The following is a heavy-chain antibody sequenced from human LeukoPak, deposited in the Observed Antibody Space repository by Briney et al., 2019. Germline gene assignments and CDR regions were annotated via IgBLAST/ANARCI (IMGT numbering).Heavy chain of an antibody. Sequence: GGSLRLSCVASGFTSSRYWMTWFRQAPGKGLEWVANIKQDGSQKDYVDSVKGRFTISRDNAKKSLYLQMNSLRGEDTAVYFCARGGTYDIWGQGTRVTVSS. CDR2: IKQDGSQK. CDR1: GFTSSRYW. V-gene: IGHV3-7*01. CDR3: ARGGTYDI. J-gene: IGHJ3*02.